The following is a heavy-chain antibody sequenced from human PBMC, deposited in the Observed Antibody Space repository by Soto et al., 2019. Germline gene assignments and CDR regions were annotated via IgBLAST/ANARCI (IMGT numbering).Heavy chain of an antibody. D-gene: IGHD2-2*02. CDR2: IIPIFGTA. CDR1: GGTFSSYA. J-gene: IGHJ3*02. V-gene: IGHV1-69*13. Sequence: SVKVSCKASGGTFSSYAISWVRQAPGQGLEWMGGIIPIFGTANYAQKFQGRVTITADESTSTAYMELSGLRSEDTAVYYCAREGAAAIEDAFDIWGQGTMVTVSS. CDR3: AREGAAAIEDAFDI.